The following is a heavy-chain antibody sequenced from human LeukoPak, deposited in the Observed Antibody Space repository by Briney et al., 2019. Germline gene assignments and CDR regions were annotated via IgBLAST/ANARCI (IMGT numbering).Heavy chain of an antibody. D-gene: IGHD4-17*01. CDR3: ARANYGDYYYMDV. CDR1: GGSFSGNY. CDR2: INHSGST. J-gene: IGHJ6*03. Sequence: SETLSLTCGVYGGSFSGNYWSWIRQPPGKGLEWIGEINHSGSTYYNPSLKSRVTISVDTSKNQFSLKLSSVTAADTAVYYCARANYGDYYYMDVWGKGTTVTVSS. V-gene: IGHV4-34*01.